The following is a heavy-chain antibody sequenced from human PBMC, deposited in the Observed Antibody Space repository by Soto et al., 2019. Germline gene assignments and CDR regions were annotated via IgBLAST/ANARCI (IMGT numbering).Heavy chain of an antibody. V-gene: IGHV3-23*01. CDR2: LSGSGGST. CDR3: AKGVVVTAIPVYYFDY. D-gene: IGHD2-21*02. CDR1: GFTFSSYA. Sequence: PGGSLRLSCAASGFTFSSYAMSWVRQAPGKGLEWVSTLSGSGGSTYYADSVKGRFTISRDNSKNTLYLQMNSLRVEDTAVYYCAKGVVVTAIPVYYFDYWGQGTLVTVSS. J-gene: IGHJ4*02.